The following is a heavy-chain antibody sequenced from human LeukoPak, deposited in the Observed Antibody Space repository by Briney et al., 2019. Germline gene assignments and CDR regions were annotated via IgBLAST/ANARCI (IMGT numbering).Heavy chain of an antibody. J-gene: IGHJ4*02. D-gene: IGHD2-15*01. V-gene: IGHV3-23*01. CDR3: ASEYCSGGSCYSDVDY. CDR1: GFTFSSYA. Sequence: GGSLRLSCAASGFTFSSYAMSWVRQAPGKGLEWVSAISGSGGSTYYADSVKGRFTISRDNSKNTLYLQMNSLRAEDTAVYYCASEYCSGGSCYSDVDYWGQGTLVTVSS. CDR2: ISGSGGST.